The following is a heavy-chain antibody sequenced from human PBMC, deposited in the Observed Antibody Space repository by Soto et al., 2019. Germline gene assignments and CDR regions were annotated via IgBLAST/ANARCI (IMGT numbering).Heavy chain of an antibody. V-gene: IGHV1-69*01. CDR2: IIPIFSTA. D-gene: IGHD1-1*01. J-gene: IGHJ6*02. CDR3: ARAYLWERRLGSRRYYYYYGMDV. Sequence: QVQLVQSGAEVKKPGSSVKVSCKASGGTFSSYAISWVRQAPGQGLEWMGGIIPIFSTANYAKQFQGRVTISADESTSTAYMELSSLRSEDTAVYYCARAYLWERRLGSRRYYYYYGMDVWGQGTTVTVSS. CDR1: GGTFSSYA.